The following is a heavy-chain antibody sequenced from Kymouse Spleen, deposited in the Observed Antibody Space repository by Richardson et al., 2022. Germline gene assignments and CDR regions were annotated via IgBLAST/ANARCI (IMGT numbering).Heavy chain of an antibody. CDR1: GGSISSYY. CDR3: ARDSSGRYYYYGMDV. Sequence: QVQLQESGPGLVKPSETLSLTCTVSGGSISSYYWSWIRQPPGKGLEWIGYIYYSGSTNYNPSLKSRVTISVDTSKNQFSLKLSSVTAADTAVYYCARDSSGRYYYYGMDVWGQGTTVTVSS. V-gene: IGHV4-59*01. J-gene: IGHJ6*02. D-gene: IGHD6-19*01. CDR2: IYYSGST.